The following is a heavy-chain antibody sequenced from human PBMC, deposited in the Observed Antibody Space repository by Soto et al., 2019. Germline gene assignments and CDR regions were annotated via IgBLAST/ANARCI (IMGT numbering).Heavy chain of an antibody. Sequence: GGSLRLSCAASGFTVSSNYMSWVRQAPGKRLEWVSVIYSDGTADYADSVKGRFTISRDNSKNTLYLQMNSLRAEDTAVYYCAKALTSPLYSSGPGYGMDVWGQGTTVTVSS. V-gene: IGHV3-53*01. CDR3: AKALTSPLYSSGPGYGMDV. CDR2: IYSDGTA. J-gene: IGHJ6*02. D-gene: IGHD6-25*01. CDR1: GFTVSSNY.